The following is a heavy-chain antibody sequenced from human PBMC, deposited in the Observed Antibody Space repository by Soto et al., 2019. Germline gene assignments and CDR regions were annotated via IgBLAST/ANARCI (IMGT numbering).Heavy chain of an antibody. CDR1: GGSISSGGYS. V-gene: IGHV4-30-2*01. D-gene: IGHD1-26*01. J-gene: IGHJ4*02. Sequence: QLQLQESGSGLVKPSQTLSLTCAVSGGSISSGGYSWRWIRQPPGKGLEWIGYIYHSGSTYYNPSLKSRVTISVDRSKNQFSLKLSSVTAADTAVYYCARALGLRRQYYFDYWGQGTLVTVSS. CDR2: IYHSGST. CDR3: ARALGLRRQYYFDY.